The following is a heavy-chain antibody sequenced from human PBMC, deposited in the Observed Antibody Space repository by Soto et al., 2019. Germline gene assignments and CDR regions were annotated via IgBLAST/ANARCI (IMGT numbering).Heavy chain of an antibody. J-gene: IGHJ1*01. V-gene: IGHV3-33*05. CDR1: GFTFRRYV. CDR3: ARWGTTGGLDV. D-gene: IGHD3-16*01. CDR2: TSYDGSNK. Sequence: QVQLVESGGGVVQPGTSLRLSCVGSGFTFRRYVIHWVRQAPGKGLEWVALTSYDGSNKDYGDSVKGRFTISRDNSRNTVDLQLDSIRREDTALYYGARWGTTGGLDVWGHGNLVYVSS.